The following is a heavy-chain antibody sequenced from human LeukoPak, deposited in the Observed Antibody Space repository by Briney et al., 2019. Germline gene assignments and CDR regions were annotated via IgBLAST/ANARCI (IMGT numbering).Heavy chain of an antibody. V-gene: IGHV3-23*01. J-gene: IGHJ4*02. CDR1: GFTFSSYA. CDR3: AKAPRGSSYYFDY. D-gene: IGHD6-6*01. CDR2: ISNSGGNT. Sequence: GGSLRLSCAASGFTFSSYAMTWVRQAPGKGLEWVSTISNSGGNTYYADSVKGRFTVSRDNSKNTLYVQMNSLRAEDTAVYYCAKAPRGSSYYFDYWGQGTLVTVSS.